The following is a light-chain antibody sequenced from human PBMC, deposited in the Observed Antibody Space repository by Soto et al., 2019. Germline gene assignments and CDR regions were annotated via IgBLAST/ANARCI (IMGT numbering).Light chain of an antibody. CDR2: AAS. CDR3: LQHNTYPIT. Sequence: IQMSQSPSSLSASVGDRVTITCRASQSISSYLNWYQQKPGKAPKRLIYAASSLQSGVPSRFSGSASGTEYTLTISSLQPEDFATYFCLQHNTYPITFGQGTRLEI. CDR1: QSISSY. V-gene: IGKV1-17*01. J-gene: IGKJ5*01.